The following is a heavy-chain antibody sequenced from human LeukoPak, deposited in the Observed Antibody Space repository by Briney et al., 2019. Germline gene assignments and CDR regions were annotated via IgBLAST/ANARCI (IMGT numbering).Heavy chain of an antibody. D-gene: IGHD5-18*01. CDR2: ISSDGSIT. CDR3: ARDAVDTANAV. J-gene: IGHJ6*02. CDR1: GFTFTTYW. Sequence: GGSLRLSCAASGFTFTTYWMHWVRQAPGKGLVWVSHISSDGSITSYADSVKGRFTISRDNAKNTLYLQMNSLRAEDTAVYYCARDAVDTANAVWGQGTTVTVSS. V-gene: IGHV3-74*01.